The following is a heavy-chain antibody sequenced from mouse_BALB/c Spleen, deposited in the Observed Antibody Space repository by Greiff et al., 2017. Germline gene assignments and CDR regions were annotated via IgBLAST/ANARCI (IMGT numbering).Heavy chain of an antibody. CDR2: ISYDGSN. D-gene: IGHD2-10*02. V-gene: IGHV3-6*02. CDR1: GYSIPSGYY. Sequence: EVHLVESGPGLVKPSQSLSLTCSVTGYSIPSGYYWNWIRQFPGNKLEWMGYISYDGSNNYNPSLKNRISITRDTSKNQFFLKLNSVTTEDTATYYCARGGYGNYVWFAYWGQGTLVTVSA. J-gene: IGHJ3*01. CDR3: ARGGYGNYVWFAY.